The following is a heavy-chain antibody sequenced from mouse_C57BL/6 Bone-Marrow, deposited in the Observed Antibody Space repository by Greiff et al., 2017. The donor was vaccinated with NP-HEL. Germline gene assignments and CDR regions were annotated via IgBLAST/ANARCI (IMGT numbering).Heavy chain of an antibody. Sequence: VQLQQSGAELVRPGASVKLSCTASGFNIKDDYMHWVKQRPEQGLEWIGWIDPENGDTEYASKFQGKATITADTSSNTAYLQLSSLTSEDTAVYYCTTFITTVVAPYYFDVWGTGTTVTVSS. CDR3: TTFITTVVAPYYFDV. CDR2: IDPENGDT. V-gene: IGHV14-4*01. CDR1: GFNIKDDY. D-gene: IGHD1-1*01. J-gene: IGHJ1*03.